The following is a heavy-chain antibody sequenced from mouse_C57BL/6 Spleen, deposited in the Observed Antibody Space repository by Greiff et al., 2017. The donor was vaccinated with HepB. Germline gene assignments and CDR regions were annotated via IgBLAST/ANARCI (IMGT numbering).Heavy chain of an antibody. Sequence: QVHVKQSGAELVRPGASVTLSCKASGYTFTDYEMHWVKQTPVHGLEWIGAIDPETGGTAYNQKFKGKAILTADKSSSTAYMELRSLTSEDSAVYYCTNYGSSYEYFDVWGTGTTVTVSS. J-gene: IGHJ1*03. V-gene: IGHV1-15*01. CDR3: TNYGSSYEYFDV. CDR2: IDPETGGT. CDR1: GYTFTDYE. D-gene: IGHD1-1*01.